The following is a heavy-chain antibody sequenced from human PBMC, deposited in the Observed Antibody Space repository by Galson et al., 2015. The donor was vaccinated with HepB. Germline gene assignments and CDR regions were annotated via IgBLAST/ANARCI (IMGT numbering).Heavy chain of an antibody. CDR3: ARDGSAFDV. D-gene: IGHD2-15*01. Sequence: SLRLSCAASGFTFSGYWMSWARQAPGKGLEWVANINLDESEKYVADSVKGRFSISRDNARNSVYLQMNSLRADDTAMYFCARDGSAFDVWGQGTMVTVSS. CDR2: INLDESEK. CDR1: GFTFSGYW. J-gene: IGHJ3*01. V-gene: IGHV3-7*03.